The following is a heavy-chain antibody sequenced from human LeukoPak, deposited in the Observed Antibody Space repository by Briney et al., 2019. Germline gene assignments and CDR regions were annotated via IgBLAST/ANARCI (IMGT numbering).Heavy chain of an antibody. Sequence: GSLRLSCAASGFTFRSYSMNWVRQAPGKGLEWVSSISSSSSYIYYADSVKGRFTIPRDNAKNSLYLQMNSLRAEDTAVYYCARDQWAVDGTGEVFDYRGQGTLVTVSS. J-gene: IGHJ4*02. D-gene: IGHD6-19*01. CDR2: ISSSSSYI. V-gene: IGHV3-21*01. CDR1: GFTFRSYS. CDR3: ARDQWAVDGTGEVFDY.